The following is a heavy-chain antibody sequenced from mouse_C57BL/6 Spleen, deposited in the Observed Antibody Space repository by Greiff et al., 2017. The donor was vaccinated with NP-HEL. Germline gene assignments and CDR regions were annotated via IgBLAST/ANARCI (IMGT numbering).Heavy chain of an antibody. D-gene: IGHD1-1*01. V-gene: IGHV1-9*01. Sequence: VQLQQSGAELMKPGASVKLSCKATGYTFTGYWIEWVKQRPGHGLEWIGEILPGSGSTNYNEKFKGKATFTADTSSNTAYMQLSSLTTEDSAIYYCARSDSDYGSSYWYFDVWGTGTTVTVSS. CDR1: GYTFTGYW. J-gene: IGHJ1*03. CDR2: ILPGSGST. CDR3: ARSDSDYGSSYWYFDV.